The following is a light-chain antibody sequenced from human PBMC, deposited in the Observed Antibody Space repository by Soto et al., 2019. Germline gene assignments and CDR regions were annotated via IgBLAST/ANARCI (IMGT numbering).Light chain of an antibody. CDR3: QQYNNWPTT. J-gene: IGKJ1*01. CDR1: QSVSSN. Sequence: EIVMTQSPATLSVSPGERATVSCRASQSVSSNLAWYQRKPGQAPRLLIYGAATRATGIPARFSGSGSGTEFTLTISSLQSEDFAIYFCQQYNNWPTTFGQGTKVEIK. CDR2: GAA. V-gene: IGKV3-15*01.